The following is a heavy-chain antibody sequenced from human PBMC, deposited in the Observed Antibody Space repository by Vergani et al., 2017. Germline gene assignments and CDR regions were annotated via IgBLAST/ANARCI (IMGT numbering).Heavy chain of an antibody. CDR3: VRRMAVPVAGSFDL. J-gene: IGHJ4*02. Sequence: QVQLQQWGAGLLKPSETLSLMCNVSGYSISTGYQWGWIRQPPGQGLEWIGNIYHTGTTYYNPSLKSRITISVDTSKNQFSLKLTSVSAADTARYYCVRRMAVPVAGSFDLWGQGTLVTVSS. CDR1: GYSISTGYQ. V-gene: IGHV4-38-2*02. CDR2: IYHTGTT. D-gene: IGHD6-19*01.